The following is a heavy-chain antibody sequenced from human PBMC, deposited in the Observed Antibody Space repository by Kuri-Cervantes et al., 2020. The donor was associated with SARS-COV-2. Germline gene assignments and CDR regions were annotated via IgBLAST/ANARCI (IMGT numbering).Heavy chain of an antibody. Sequence: GESLKISCAASGITFSSYAMSWVRQAPGKGLEWVSAITDDGGSTYHANSVKGRFTISRDNSKTTLFLQMNSLRAEDTAVYHCVKGSAARRPYYFDSWGQGTLVTVSS. CDR3: VKGSAARRPYYFDS. J-gene: IGHJ4*02. V-gene: IGHV3-23*01. CDR1: GITFSSYA. D-gene: IGHD6-6*01. CDR2: ITDDGGST.